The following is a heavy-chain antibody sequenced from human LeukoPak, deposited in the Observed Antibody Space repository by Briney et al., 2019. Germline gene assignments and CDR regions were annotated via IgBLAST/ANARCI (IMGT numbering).Heavy chain of an antibody. CDR2: VYYTGST. Sequence: SETPSLTCTVPGGSNSSQYWSWIRQPPGKRLEWIGYVYYTGSTNQNPSLKSRVTISVDTSKNHFSLKLSSVTAADTAVYYCARQVVDDAFDVWGQGTMVTVSS. V-gene: IGHV4-59*11. CDR1: GGSNSSQY. D-gene: IGHD3-22*01. J-gene: IGHJ3*01. CDR3: ARQVVDDAFDV.